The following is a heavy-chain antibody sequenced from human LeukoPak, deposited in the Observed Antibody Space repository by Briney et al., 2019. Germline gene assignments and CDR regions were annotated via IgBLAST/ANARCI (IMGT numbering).Heavy chain of an antibody. CDR3: AKDPSSRSFPDY. CDR2: IRYDGSNK. D-gene: IGHD2-15*01. V-gene: IGHV3-30*02. CDR1: GFSFDGYA. Sequence: GGSLRLSCAASGFSFDGYAMHWVRQAPGKGLEWVAFIRYDGSNKYYADSVKGRFTISRDNSKNTLYLQMNSLRAEDTAVYYCAKDPSSRSFPDYWGQGTLVTVSS. J-gene: IGHJ4*02.